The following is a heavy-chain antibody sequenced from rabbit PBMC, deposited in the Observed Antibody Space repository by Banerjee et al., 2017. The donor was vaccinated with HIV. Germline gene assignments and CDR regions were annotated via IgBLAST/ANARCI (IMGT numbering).Heavy chain of an antibody. Sequence: QDQLVESGGGLVKPGGTLTLTCKASGFTLSGYWMCWVRQAPGKGLELIACIYNGDGSTYYASWVNGRFTISRNTSLNTVDLKVTSLTAADTATYFCARYTAAYGYVDLWGPGTLVTVS. CDR2: IYNGDGST. CDR3: ARYTAAYGYVDL. V-gene: IGHV1S47*01. D-gene: IGHD6-1*01. J-gene: IGHJ6*01. CDR1: GFTLSGYW.